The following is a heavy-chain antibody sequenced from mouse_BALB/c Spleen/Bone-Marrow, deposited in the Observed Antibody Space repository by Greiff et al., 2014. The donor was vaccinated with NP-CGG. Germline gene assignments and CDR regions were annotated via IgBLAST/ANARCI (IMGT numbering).Heavy chain of an antibody. D-gene: IGHD4-1*01. CDR3: TRGGNWDYFDY. CDR2: ISSGSSNI. J-gene: IGHJ2*01. V-gene: IGHV5-17*02. CDR1: GFTFSSFG. Sequence: EVKLMESGGGLVQPGGSRKLSCAASGFTFSSFGMHWVRQAPEKGLEWVAYISSGSSNIYYADTVKGRFTISRDNPKNTLFLQMTSLRSEDTAMYYCTRGGNWDYFDYWGQGTTLTVSS.